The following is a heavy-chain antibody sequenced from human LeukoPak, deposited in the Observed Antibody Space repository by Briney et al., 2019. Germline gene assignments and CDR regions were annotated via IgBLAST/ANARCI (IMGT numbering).Heavy chain of an antibody. CDR1: GGSISSYY. D-gene: IGHD6-19*01. V-gene: IGHV4-59*08. CDR3: ARLGQWLVRGFDY. CDR2: IYYSGST. Sequence: PSETLSLTCTVSGGSISSYYWSWIRQPPGKGLEWIGYIYYSGSTNYNPSLKSRVTISVDTSKNQFSLKLSSVTAADTAVYYCARLGQWLVRGFDYWGQGTLVTVSS. J-gene: IGHJ4*02.